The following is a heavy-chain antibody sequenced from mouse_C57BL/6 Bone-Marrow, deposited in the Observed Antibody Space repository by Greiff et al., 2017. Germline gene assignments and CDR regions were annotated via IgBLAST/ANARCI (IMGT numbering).Heavy chain of an antibody. V-gene: IGHV1-69*01. D-gene: IGHD1-1*01. J-gene: IGHJ2*01. CDR1: GYTFTSYW. Sequence: QVQLQQPGAELVMPGASVKLSCKASGYTFTSYWMHWVKQRPGQGLEWIGGIDPSDSYTNYNQKFKGKSTLTVDKSSSTAYMQLSSLTSEDSAVYYCARWVFITTVEALDYFDYWGQGTAITVSS. CDR3: ARWVFITTVEALDYFDY. CDR2: IDPSDSYT.